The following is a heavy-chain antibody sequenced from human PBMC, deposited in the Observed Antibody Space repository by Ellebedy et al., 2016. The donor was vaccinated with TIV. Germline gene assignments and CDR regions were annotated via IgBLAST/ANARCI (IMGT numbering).Heavy chain of an antibody. CDR2: IYSGGSI. V-gene: IGHV3-66*01. Sequence: PGGSLRLSCEASGLTVSTHYIRWVRQAPGKGLEWVSVIYSGGSIFYADSVKGRFTISRDNSKSTLYLQMNSLRADDTGVYFCVRSWGTPVVSYGLAVWGRGTAVTVSS. J-gene: IGHJ6*02. CDR3: VRSWGTPVVSYGLAV. CDR1: GLTVSTHY. D-gene: IGHD2-21*01.